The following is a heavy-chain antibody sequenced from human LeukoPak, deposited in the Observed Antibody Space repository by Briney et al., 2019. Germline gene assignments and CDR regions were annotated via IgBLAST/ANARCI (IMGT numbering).Heavy chain of an antibody. CDR2: IYPGDSDT. CDR3: ASNYDSSGYPDAFDI. J-gene: IGHJ3*02. Sequence: GESLKISCKGSGYSFTSYWIGWVRQMPGKGLEWMGIIYPGDSDTRYSPSLQGQVTISADKSIGTAYLQWSSLKASDTAMYYCASNYDSSGYPDAFDIWGQGTMVTVSS. D-gene: IGHD3-22*01. V-gene: IGHV5-51*01. CDR1: GYSFTSYW.